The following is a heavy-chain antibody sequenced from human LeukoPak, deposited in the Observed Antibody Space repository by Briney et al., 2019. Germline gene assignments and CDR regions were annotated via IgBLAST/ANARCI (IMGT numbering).Heavy chain of an antibody. CDR2: IKQDGVEQ. CDR1: GFTFSSYW. D-gene: IGHD2-15*01. CDR3: ARISQRSFDP. J-gene: IGHJ5*02. V-gene: IGHV3-7*05. Sequence: GGSLRVSCAASGFTFSSYWMSWVRQAPGKGLEWVANIKQDGVEQYYVDSVEGRFTISRDNAKSSLFLQMNSLRAEDTAVYYCARISQRSFDPCGQGTLVTVSS.